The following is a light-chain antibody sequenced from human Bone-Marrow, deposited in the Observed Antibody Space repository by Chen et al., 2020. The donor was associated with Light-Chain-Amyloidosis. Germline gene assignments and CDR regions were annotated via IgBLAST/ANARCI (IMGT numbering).Light chain of an antibody. CDR3: SSYTNTNTLV. CDR2: EVT. J-gene: IGLJ1*01. Sequence: QSALTHPASVSGSPGQSITLSCPGTSSDVGGDNHVSWYQQHPDKAPKLMIYEVTNRPSWVPDRFSGSKSDNTASLTISGLQTEDEADYFCSSYTNTNTLVFGSGTRVTVL. V-gene: IGLV2-14*01. CDR1: SSDVGGDNH.